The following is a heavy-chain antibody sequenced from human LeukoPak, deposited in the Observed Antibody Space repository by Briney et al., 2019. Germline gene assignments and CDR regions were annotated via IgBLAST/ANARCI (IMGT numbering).Heavy chain of an antibody. Sequence: PGGSLRLSCAASGFTFTTSWMSWVRQAPGKGLEWVANIKGDGSEKYYMDSVKGRLTISRDNAKNSLYLQMKSLRVEDTAVYYCARDKYGGTDYWGQGTLVTVSS. CDR2: IKGDGSEK. D-gene: IGHD2-8*01. V-gene: IGHV3-7*03. CDR3: ARDKYGGTDY. J-gene: IGHJ4*02. CDR1: GFTFTTSW.